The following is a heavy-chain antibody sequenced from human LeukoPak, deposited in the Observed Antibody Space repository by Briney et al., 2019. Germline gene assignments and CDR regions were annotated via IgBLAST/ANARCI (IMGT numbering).Heavy chain of an antibody. D-gene: IGHD6-6*01. CDR1: GFTFSSYA. Sequence: GGSLRLSCAASGFTFSSYAMHWVRQAPGKGLEYVSAISSNGGSTYYANSVKGRFTISRDNSKNTLYLQMGSLRAEDMAVYYCARGLRCSSSFTSFDYWGQGTLVTVS. V-gene: IGHV3-64*01. J-gene: IGHJ4*02. CDR2: ISSNGGST. CDR3: ARGLRCSSSFTSFDY.